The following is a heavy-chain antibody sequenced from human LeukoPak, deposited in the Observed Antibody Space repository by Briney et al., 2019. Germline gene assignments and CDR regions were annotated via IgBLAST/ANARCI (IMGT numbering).Heavy chain of an antibody. J-gene: IGHJ5*02. D-gene: IGHD1-7*01. CDR2: IYYSGST. CDR3: ARSDNWNYSFWFDP. Sequence: KPSETPSLNCTVSGGSISRSRYYLGWIRQPPRKGLEWVGSIYYSGSTYYNPSLKSRVTISVDTSKNQFSLKLSSVTAADTAVYYCARSDNWNYSFWFDPWGQGTLVTVSS. V-gene: IGHV4-39*01. CDR1: GGSISRSRYY.